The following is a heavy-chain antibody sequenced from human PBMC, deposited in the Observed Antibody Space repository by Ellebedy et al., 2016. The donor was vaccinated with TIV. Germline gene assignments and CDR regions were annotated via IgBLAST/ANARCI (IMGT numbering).Heavy chain of an antibody. D-gene: IGHD2-15*01. J-gene: IGHJ4*02. CDR3: ARLSERWQPLISPEFDY. Sequence: GGSLRLSXAASGFTFSSYDMSWVRQAPGKGLEWVASIKGSGIGTYYADSVKGRFTISRDNSKNTLYLQMNSLRVEDTAVYYCARLSERWQPLISPEFDYWGQGTLVTVSS. V-gene: IGHV3-23*01. CDR1: GFTFSSYD. CDR2: IKGSGIGT.